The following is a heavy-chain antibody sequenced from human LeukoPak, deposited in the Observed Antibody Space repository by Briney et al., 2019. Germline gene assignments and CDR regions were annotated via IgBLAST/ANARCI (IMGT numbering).Heavy chain of an antibody. CDR3: ARDGGTDWYDP. Sequence: LPGGSLRLSCAASGFTISGYWMTWVRQAPGKGLEWVANIKQDGSEKTYVDSVKGRFTISGDNAKNSIYLQMNGLRVEDTAIYYCARDGGTDWYDPWGQGTLVSVSS. CDR2: IKQDGSEK. CDR1: GFTISGYW. V-gene: IGHV3-7*01. J-gene: IGHJ5*02. D-gene: IGHD3-16*01.